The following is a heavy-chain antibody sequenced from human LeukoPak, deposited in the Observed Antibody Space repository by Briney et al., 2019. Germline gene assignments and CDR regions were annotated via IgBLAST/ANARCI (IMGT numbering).Heavy chain of an antibody. J-gene: IGHJ4*02. CDR1: GFTFSDHW. V-gene: IGHV3-7*01. CDR3: ARAVDLADY. CDR2: IRQDGSSI. Sequence: PGGSLKLSCAASGFTFSDHWMSWVRQAPGKGLEWVANIRQDGSSIFYADSVKGRFTISRDNGKNSVFLQMDNLTPDDTAVYYCARAVDLADYWGQGTRVTVSS.